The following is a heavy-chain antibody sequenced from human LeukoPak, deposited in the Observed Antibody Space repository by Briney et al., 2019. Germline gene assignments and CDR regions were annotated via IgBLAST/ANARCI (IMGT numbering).Heavy chain of an antibody. CDR3: ARARYYGARSAGWYFDL. Sequence: ASVKVSSKASGYTFTSYAMHWVRQAPGQRLEWMGWINAGNGNTKYSQKFQGRVTITRDTSASTAYMELSSLRSEDTAVYYCARARYYGARSAGWYFDLWGRGTLVTVSS. V-gene: IGHV1-3*01. CDR2: INAGNGNT. D-gene: IGHD4-17*01. CDR1: GYTFTSYA. J-gene: IGHJ2*01.